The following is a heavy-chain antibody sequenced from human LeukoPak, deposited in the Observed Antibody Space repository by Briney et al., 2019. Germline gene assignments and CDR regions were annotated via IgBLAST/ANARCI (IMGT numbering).Heavy chain of an antibody. J-gene: IGHJ4*02. V-gene: IGHV4-59*01. CDR1: GGSISSYY. CDR2: IYYSGST. D-gene: IGHD4-17*01. Sequence: SETLSLTCTVSGGSISSYYWSWIRQPPGKGLVWIGYIYYSGSTNYNPSLKSRVTISVDTSKNQFSLKLSSVTAADTAVYYCARGVEYGDYYFDYWGQGTLVTVSS. CDR3: ARGVEYGDYYFDY.